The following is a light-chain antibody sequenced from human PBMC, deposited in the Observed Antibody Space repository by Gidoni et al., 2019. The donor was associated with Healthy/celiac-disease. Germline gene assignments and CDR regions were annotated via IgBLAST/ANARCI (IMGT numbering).Light chain of an antibody. Sequence: QLTQSPSLLSASVGDRVTITRRASQGISSYLAWYQQKPRKAPKLLIYAASTLQSGVPSRFSGSGSGTEFTLTISSLQPEDFATYYYQHHNSYPLTFGEGTKVEIK. CDR1: QGISSY. J-gene: IGKJ4*01. CDR3: QHHNSYPLT. CDR2: AAS. V-gene: IGKV1-9*01.